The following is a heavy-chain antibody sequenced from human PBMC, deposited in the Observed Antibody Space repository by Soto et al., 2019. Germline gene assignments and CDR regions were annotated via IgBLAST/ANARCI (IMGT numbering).Heavy chain of an antibody. CDR2: ISGSGGST. D-gene: IGHD3-22*01. V-gene: IGHV3-23*01. CDR1: GFTFSSYA. Sequence: GGSLRLSCAASGFTFSSYAMSWVRQAPGKGLEWVSAISGSGGSTYYADSVKGRFTISRDNSKNTLYLQMNSLRAEDTAVYYCAKKEYYYDSSGYYSFDYWGREPWSPSPQ. J-gene: IGHJ4*02. CDR3: AKKEYYYDSSGYYSFDY.